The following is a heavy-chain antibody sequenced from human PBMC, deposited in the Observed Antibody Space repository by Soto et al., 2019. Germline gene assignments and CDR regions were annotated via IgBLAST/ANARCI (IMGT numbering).Heavy chain of an antibody. CDR3: ASLKSGGYDPLYYFDY. Sequence: AASVKVSCKASGGTFSNYAISWVRQAPGQGLEWMGGIIPIFGTANYAPKFQGRVTITADEPTSTAYMELSSLRSEDTAVYYCASLKSGGYDPLYYFDYWGQGTLVTVSS. CDR1: GGTFSNYA. D-gene: IGHD5-12*01. CDR2: IIPIFGTA. J-gene: IGHJ4*02. V-gene: IGHV1-69*13.